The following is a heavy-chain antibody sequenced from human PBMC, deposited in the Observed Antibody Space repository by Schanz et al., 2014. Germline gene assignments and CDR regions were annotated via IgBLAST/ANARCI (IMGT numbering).Heavy chain of an antibody. D-gene: IGHD4-17*01. V-gene: IGHV4-4*02. CDR2: IFHSGST. Sequence: QVQLQESGPGLVKPSGTLSLTCAVSGGSISSSDWWSWVRQPPGKGLEWIGYIFHSGSTFYNPSLNSRVTISLDTSKNQFSLNLSSATAADTAVYYCARDRGHGDLPGDIWGQGTMVTVSS. CDR3: ARDRGHGDLPGDI. CDR1: GGSISSSDW. J-gene: IGHJ3*02.